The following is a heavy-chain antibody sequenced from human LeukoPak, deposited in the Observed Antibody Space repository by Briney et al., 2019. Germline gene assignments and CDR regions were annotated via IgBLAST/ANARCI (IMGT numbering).Heavy chain of an antibody. CDR2: IYSGGST. Sequence: GGSLRLSRAASGFTVSSNYMSWVRQAPGKGLEWVSVIYSGGSTYYADSVKGRFTISRDNSKNTLYLQMNSLRAEDTAVYYCARDSSGWYKGFDYWGQGTLVTVSS. D-gene: IGHD6-19*01. J-gene: IGHJ4*02. CDR3: ARDSSGWYKGFDY. V-gene: IGHV3-53*01. CDR1: GFTVSSNY.